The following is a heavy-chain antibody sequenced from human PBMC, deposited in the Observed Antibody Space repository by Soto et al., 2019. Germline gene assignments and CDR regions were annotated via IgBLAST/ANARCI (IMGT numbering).Heavy chain of an antibody. Sequence: GGSLRLSCAASGFTFNRYSMNWVRQAPGKGLEWVSYITSGSSTIYYADSVKGRFTISRDNSKNTLYLQMNSLRAEDTAVYYCAKVFATVVTPVVDAFDIWGQGTMVTVSS. V-gene: IGHV3-48*01. CDR1: GFTFNRYS. J-gene: IGHJ3*02. D-gene: IGHD4-17*01. CDR2: ITSGSSTI. CDR3: AKVFATVVTPVVDAFDI.